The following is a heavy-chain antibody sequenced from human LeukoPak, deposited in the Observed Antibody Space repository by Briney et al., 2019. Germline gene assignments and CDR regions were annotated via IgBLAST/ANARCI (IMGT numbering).Heavy chain of an antibody. V-gene: IGHV3-23*01. CDR1: GFTFSSYA. Sequence: GGSLRPSCAASGFTFSSYALSWVRQAPGKGLEWVSVISASGGTTYYADSVKGRFTISRDTSKDTVYLQMHSLRAEDTAVYYCAKGDVLPSYPTFDYWGQGTLVTVSS. CDR3: AKGDVLPSYPTFDY. D-gene: IGHD3-9*01. J-gene: IGHJ4*02. CDR2: ISASGGTT.